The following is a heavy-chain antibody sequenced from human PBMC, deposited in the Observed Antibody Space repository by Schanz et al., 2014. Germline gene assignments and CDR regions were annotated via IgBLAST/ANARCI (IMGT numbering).Heavy chain of an antibody. V-gene: IGHV4-34*01. CDR2: IHHSGSI. D-gene: IGHD3-3*02. CDR1: GFAFDTYW. CDR3: ARHLVNAYGMDV. J-gene: IGHJ6*02. Sequence: VQLVESGGALVQPGGSLRLSCAASGFAFDTYWMSWIRQSPGKGLQWIGEIHHSGSIIYNPSLRSGVTISMDTSKNQFFLKVTSVTAADTAVYYCARHLVNAYGMDVWGQGTAVTVSS.